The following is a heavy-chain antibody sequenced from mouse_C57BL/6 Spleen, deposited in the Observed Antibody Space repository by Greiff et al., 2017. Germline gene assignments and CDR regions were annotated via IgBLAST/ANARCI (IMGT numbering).Heavy chain of an antibody. Sequence: VQLQQSGAELVRPGASVTLSCKASGYTFTDYEMHWVKQTPVHGLEWIGAIDPETGGTAYNQKFKGKAILTADKSSSTAYMELRSLTSEDSAVYYCTRRTTMVLDYWGQGTTLTGSS. CDR2: IDPETGGT. J-gene: IGHJ2*01. D-gene: IGHD2-1*01. CDR3: TRRTTMVLDY. V-gene: IGHV1-15*01. CDR1: GYTFTDYE.